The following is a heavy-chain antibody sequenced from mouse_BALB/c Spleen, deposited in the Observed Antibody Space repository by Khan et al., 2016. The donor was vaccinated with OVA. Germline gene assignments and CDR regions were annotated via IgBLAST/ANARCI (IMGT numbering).Heavy chain of an antibody. Sequence: VQLQQSGAELAKPGASVKMSCKASGYTFTSYWMHWVKQRPGQGLEWIGYINPSTGYCEFNQKFKDKATLTADKSSSTAYMQLSSLTSDDSAVYYCANHGSTSAWFAYWGQGTLVTVSA. D-gene: IGHD1-1*01. CDR3: ANHGSTSAWFAY. CDR1: GYTFTSYW. J-gene: IGHJ3*01. CDR2: INPSTGYC. V-gene: IGHV1-7*01.